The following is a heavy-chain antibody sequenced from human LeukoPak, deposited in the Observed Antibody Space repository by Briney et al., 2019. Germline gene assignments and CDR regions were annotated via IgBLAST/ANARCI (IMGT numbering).Heavy chain of an antibody. Sequence: PGGSLRLSCAASGFTFSSYDMHWVRQATGKGLEWVSAIGTAGDTYYPGSVKGRFTISRENAKNSLYLQMNSLRAGDTAVYYCARGGVVVPPRLDYYYYGMDVWGQGTTVTVSS. V-gene: IGHV3-13*01. D-gene: IGHD2-2*01. CDR2: IGTAGDT. CDR1: GFTFSSYD. J-gene: IGHJ6*02. CDR3: ARGGVVVPPRLDYYYYGMDV.